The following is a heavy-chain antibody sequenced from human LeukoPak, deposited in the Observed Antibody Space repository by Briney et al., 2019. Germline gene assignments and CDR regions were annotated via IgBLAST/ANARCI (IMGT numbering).Heavy chain of an antibody. CDR2: IYYSGST. Sequence: SDTLSLTCTVSGRSLSSSRYYWAWIPQPPGKGLEWIGSIYYSGSTYYHPSLNSRVTISVDTSKNQFSLKLSSVTAGETAVYYCARLSSGWYGGYWGQGTLVTVSS. D-gene: IGHD6-19*01. J-gene: IGHJ4*02. V-gene: IGHV4-39*01. CDR3: ARLSSGWYGGY. CDR1: GRSLSSSRYY.